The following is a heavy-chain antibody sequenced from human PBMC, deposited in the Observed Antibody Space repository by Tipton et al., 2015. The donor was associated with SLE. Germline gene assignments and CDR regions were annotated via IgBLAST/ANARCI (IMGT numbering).Heavy chain of an antibody. CDR3: ARLAYSSIWYGAFDI. V-gene: IGHV4-61*01. CDR1: GGSVSSGSYY. D-gene: IGHD6-13*01. CDR2: IYYSGST. J-gene: IGHJ3*02. Sequence: VKPSETLSLTCTVSGGSVSSGSYYWSWIRQPPGKGLEWIGYIYYSGSTNYNPSLKSRVTISVDTSKNQFSLKLSSVTAADTAVYYCARLAYSSIWYGAFDIWGQGTMVTVSS.